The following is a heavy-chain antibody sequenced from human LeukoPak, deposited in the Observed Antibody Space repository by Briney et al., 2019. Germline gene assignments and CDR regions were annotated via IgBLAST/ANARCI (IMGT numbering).Heavy chain of an antibody. CDR1: GVSISSYY. CDR3: ARGRQSHDFWTGYSIPYFDY. V-gene: IGHV4-4*07. CDR2: IYTSGST. Sequence: SETLSLTCTVSGVSISSYYWSWIRQPAGKGLEWIGRIYTSGSTNYNPSLKSRVTMSVDTSKNQFSLKLSSVTAADTAVYYCARGRQSHDFWTGYSIPYFDYWGQGTLVTVSS. J-gene: IGHJ4*02. D-gene: IGHD3/OR15-3a*01.